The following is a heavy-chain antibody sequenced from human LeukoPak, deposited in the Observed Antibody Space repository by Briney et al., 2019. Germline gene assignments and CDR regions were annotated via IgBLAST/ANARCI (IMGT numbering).Heavy chain of an antibody. J-gene: IGHJ5*02. D-gene: IGHD2-2*02. CDR1: GFTFSSYG. CDR3: AKYCSSTSCYTDWFDP. CDR2: IRYDGSNK. V-gene: IGHV3-30*02. Sequence: GGSLRLSCAASGFTFSSYGMHWVRQAPGKGLEWVAFIRYDGSNKYYADSVKGRFTISRDNSKNTLYLQMNSLRAEDTAVYYCAKYCSSTSCYTDWFDPWGQGTLVTASS.